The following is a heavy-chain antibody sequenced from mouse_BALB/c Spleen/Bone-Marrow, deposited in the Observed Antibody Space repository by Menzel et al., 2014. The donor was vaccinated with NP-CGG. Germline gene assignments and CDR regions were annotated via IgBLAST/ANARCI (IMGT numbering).Heavy chain of an antibody. CDR3: TRDHYYCGSSYWYFDV. J-gene: IGHJ1*01. Sequence: QVQLQQSGADLVKPGASVKLSCKASGYTFTSYYMYWVKQRPGQGLEWIGGINPSNGGTNFNEKFKSKATLTVDKSSRADYMHLSSLKSRESAVYYCTRDHYYCGSSYWYFDVWGAGTTVTVSS. D-gene: IGHD1-1*01. V-gene: IGHV1-53*01. CDR2: INPSNGGT. CDR1: GYTFTSYY.